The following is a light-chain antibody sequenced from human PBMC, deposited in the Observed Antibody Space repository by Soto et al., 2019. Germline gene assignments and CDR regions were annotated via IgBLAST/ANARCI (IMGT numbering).Light chain of an antibody. V-gene: IGKV3-11*01. Sequence: EIVVTQSPATLSVSPGERATRSCRASQSIKNKLAWYQQKHGQAPRLLIYAASTRAYGIPARFSGSGSGTDFTLTISGLEPADLGVYYCQQRHNWPIPFGQGTRLEI. CDR3: QQRHNWPIP. CDR2: AAS. CDR1: QSIKNK. J-gene: IGKJ5*01.